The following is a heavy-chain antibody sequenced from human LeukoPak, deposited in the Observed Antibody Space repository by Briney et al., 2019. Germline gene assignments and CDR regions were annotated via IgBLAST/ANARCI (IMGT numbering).Heavy chain of an antibody. J-gene: IGHJ4*02. D-gene: IGHD6-19*01. CDR1: GYSFTDYW. Sequence: GESLKISCKGSGYSFTDYWIGWVRQMPGKGLEWMGIIYPGDSDIRYSPSFQGQVTISADKSISTAYLQWSSLKASDTAMYYCARHIAVAGTAAFDYWGQGTLVTVSS. V-gene: IGHV5-51*01. CDR3: ARHIAVAGTAAFDY. CDR2: IYPGDSDI.